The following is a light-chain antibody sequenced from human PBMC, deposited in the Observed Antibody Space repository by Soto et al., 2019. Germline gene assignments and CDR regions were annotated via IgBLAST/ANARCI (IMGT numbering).Light chain of an antibody. V-gene: IGLV3-21*02. CDR3: QVWDSNSDPVI. CDR1: DIEDKG. Sequence: SYILTQPPSVSVAPGQTATITCGGDDIEDKGVQWYQQRPGQAPLLVIYDDSDRPSGIPERYSGSNSGNTAALIISRVEAGDEADYYCQVWDSNSDPVIFGGGTKVTVL. CDR2: DDS. J-gene: IGLJ2*01.